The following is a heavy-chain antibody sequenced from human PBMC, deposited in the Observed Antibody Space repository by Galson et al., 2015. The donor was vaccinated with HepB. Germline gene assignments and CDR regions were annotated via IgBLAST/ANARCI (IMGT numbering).Heavy chain of an antibody. CDR2: IRSKAYGGTT. V-gene: IGHV3-49*04. CDR3: TRDDDYAINFFDY. CDR1: GFTFGDYA. D-gene: IGHD4-17*01. J-gene: IGHJ4*02. Sequence: SLRLSCAASGFTFGDYAMSWVRQAPGKGLEWVGFIRSKAYGGTTEYAASVKGRFTISRDDSKSIAYLQMNSLKTEDTAVYYCTRDDDYAINFFDYWGQGTLVTVSS.